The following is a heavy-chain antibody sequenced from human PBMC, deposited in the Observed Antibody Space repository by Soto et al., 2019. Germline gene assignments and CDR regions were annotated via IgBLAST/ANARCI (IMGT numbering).Heavy chain of an antibody. CDR1: GFTLSNYW. Sequence: GGSLRLSCAASGFTLSNYWMHWVRHVPGKGLVWVSRINRDGTTTTYADSVKGRLTISRDNAQNTVYLQMNGLRAEDTAVYYCATGSAGWYEYFYGLDIWGQGTTVTVSS. D-gene: IGHD6-19*01. J-gene: IGHJ6*02. V-gene: IGHV3-74*01. CDR2: INRDGTTT. CDR3: ATGSAGWYEYFYGLDI.